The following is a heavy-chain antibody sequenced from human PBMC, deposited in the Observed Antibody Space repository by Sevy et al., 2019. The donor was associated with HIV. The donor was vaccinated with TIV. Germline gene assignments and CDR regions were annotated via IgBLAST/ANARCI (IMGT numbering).Heavy chain of an antibody. J-gene: IGHJ6*02. CDR3: ARDPTYYYGSGSSLSYGMDV. V-gene: IGHV3-48*01. CDR1: GFTFSSYS. D-gene: IGHD3-10*01. Sequence: GGSLRLSCAASGFTFSSYSMNWVRQAPGKGLEWVSYISSSSSTIYYADSVKGRFTISRDNAKNSLYLQMNSLRAEDTALYYCARDPTYYYGSGSSLSYGMDVWGQGTTVTVSS. CDR2: ISSSSSTI.